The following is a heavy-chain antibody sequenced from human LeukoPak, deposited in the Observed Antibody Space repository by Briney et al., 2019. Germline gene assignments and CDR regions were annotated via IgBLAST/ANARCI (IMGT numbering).Heavy chain of an antibody. V-gene: IGHV1-8*01. CDR2: MNPNSGNT. D-gene: IGHD4-23*01. CDR3: ARARVAGGNSIDY. Sequence: ASVKVSCKASGYTFTSYDINWVRQATGQGLEWMGWMNPNSGNTGYAQKFQGRVTMTRNTSISTAYMELSSLRAEDTAVYYCARARVAGGNSIDYWGQGTLVTVSS. CDR1: GYTFTSYD. J-gene: IGHJ4*02.